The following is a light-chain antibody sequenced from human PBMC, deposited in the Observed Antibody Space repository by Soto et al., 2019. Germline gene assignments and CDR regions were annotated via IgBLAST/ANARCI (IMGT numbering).Light chain of an antibody. CDR2: GAS. Sequence: EIVLTQSPGTLSLSPGERATLSCRASQCISSHYLAWYQQKPAQSPRLLIYGASNRATGIPDRFSGSGSGTDFTLTISRLEPEDFAVYYCQLYGSSSYTFGRGTKLEIK. J-gene: IGKJ2*01. CDR3: QLYGSSSYT. V-gene: IGKV3-20*01. CDR1: QCISSHY.